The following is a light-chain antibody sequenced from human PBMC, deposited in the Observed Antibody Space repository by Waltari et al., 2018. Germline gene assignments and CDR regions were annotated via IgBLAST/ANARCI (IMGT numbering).Light chain of an antibody. CDR1: QSVLYSSNNKNY. CDR2: WAS. Sequence: DIVMTQSPDSLAVSLGERATINCKSRQSVLYSSNNKNYLAWYQQKPVQPPNLLIFWASSVESGFPDRFNDSGSGTYFTLTIRSLQAEDVAVYYCQQYYSTPITFGQGTRLEI. CDR3: QQYYSTPIT. J-gene: IGKJ5*01. V-gene: IGKV4-1*01.